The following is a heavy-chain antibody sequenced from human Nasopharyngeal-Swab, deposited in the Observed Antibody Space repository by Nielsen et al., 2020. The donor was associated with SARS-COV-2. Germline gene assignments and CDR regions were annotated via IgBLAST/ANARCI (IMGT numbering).Heavy chain of an antibody. V-gene: IGHV3-23*01. J-gene: IGHJ6*03. CDR3: AKEATLGGVGDYYYMDV. CDR1: GFTFSSYA. D-gene: IGHD3-16*01. Sequence: GGSLRLSCAASGFTFSSYAMSWVRQAPGKGLEWVSAISGSGGSTYYADSVKGRFTISRDNSKNTLYLQMSSLRADGTAVYYCAKEATLGGVGDYYYMDVWGKGTTVTVSS. CDR2: ISGSGGST.